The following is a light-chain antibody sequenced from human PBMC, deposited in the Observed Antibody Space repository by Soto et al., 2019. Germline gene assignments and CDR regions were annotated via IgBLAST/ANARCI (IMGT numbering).Light chain of an antibody. J-gene: IGKJ1*01. CDR2: ATS. V-gene: IGKV1-39*01. CDR1: QNIRSY. Sequence: DIQMTPSPPSLSASVGDRVTITCRASQNIRSYLNWYQQIPGKAPNLLIYATSILQTGVPSRFSGSGTGADFTLTINGLQPEDFATYYCQQGYTTRWTFGQGTKLDIK. CDR3: QQGYTTRWT.